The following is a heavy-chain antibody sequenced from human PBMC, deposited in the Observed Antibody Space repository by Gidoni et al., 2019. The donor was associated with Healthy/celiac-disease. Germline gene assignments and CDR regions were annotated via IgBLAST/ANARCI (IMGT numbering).Heavy chain of an antibody. CDR3: ARGAIFAYYYYMDV. D-gene: IGHD3-3*01. J-gene: IGHJ6*03. CDR2: GST. Sequence: GSTYYNPSLKSRVTISVDTSKNQFSLKLSSVTAADTAVYYCARGAIFAYYYYMDVWGKGTTVTVSS. V-gene: IGHV4-31*02.